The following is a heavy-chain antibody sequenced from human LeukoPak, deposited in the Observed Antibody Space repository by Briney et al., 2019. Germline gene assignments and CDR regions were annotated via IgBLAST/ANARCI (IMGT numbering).Heavy chain of an antibody. J-gene: IGHJ4*02. CDR2: IYYSGST. CDR1: GGSISSYY. Sequence: NSSETLSLTCTVSGGSISSYYWSWIRQPPGKGLEWIGYIYYSGSTNYSPSLKSRVTISVDTSKNQFSLKLSSVTAADTAVYYCARVNDQNYGVDYWGQGTLVTVSS. CDR3: ARVNDQNYGVDY. V-gene: IGHV4-59*01. D-gene: IGHD3-10*01.